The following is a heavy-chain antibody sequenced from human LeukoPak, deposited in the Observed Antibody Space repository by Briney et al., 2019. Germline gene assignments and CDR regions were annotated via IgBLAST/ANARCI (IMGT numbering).Heavy chain of an antibody. J-gene: IGHJ4*02. CDR3: ARHETGPYFDY. D-gene: IGHD1-1*01. CDR1: GYSFTSYW. V-gene: IGHV5-51*01. CDR2: IYPGDSET. Sequence: PGESLKNSCKGFGYSFTSYWIGWVRQMPGKGLECMGIIYPGDSETRYSPSFQGQVTISADKSISTAYLQWSSLKASDTAMYYCARHETGPYFDYWGQGTLVTVSS.